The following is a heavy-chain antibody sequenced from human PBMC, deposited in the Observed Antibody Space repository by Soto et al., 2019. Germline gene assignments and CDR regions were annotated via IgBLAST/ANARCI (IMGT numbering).Heavy chain of an antibody. Sequence: GESLKISCKGSGYSFTSYWISWVRQMPGKGLEWMGRIDPSDSYTNYSPSFQGHVTISADKSISTAYLQWSSLKASDTAMYYCAKHTRKYSSSWYPFYGGRETLVTVSS. CDR3: AKHTRKYSSSWYPFY. J-gene: IGHJ4*02. CDR2: IDPSDSYT. V-gene: IGHV5-10-1*01. CDR1: GYSFTSYW. D-gene: IGHD6-13*01.